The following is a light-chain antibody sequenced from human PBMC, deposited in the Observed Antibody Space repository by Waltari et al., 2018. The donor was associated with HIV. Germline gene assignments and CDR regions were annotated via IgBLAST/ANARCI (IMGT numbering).Light chain of an antibody. CDR1: QDLSNH. Sequence: DIQMTQSPSSLSASVGDRVTITCQASQDLSNHLNWYQQKPGKAPKFLIYDVSNLEIGVPSRFSGSGSGTDFTFTISSLQPEDIATYYCHQYDNLPPTFGPGTKVDIK. J-gene: IGKJ3*01. V-gene: IGKV1-33*01. CDR3: HQYDNLPPT. CDR2: DVS.